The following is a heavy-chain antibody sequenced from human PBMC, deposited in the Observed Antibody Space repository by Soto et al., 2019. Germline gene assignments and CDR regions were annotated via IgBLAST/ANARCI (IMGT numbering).Heavy chain of an antibody. CDR2: ISYDGSSK. CDR3: AKDLEFRNSYGSLDSSIYYYYGMDV. Sequence: LRLSCIASGFTFSRSAMHWVRQAPGKGLDWVAVISYDGSSKYYVDSVKGRFTISRDNSKNTLYLQMNRLRAEDTAVYYCAKDLEFRNSYGSLDSSIYYYYGMDVWGQGTTVTVSS. J-gene: IGHJ6*02. CDR1: GFTFSRSA. D-gene: IGHD5-18*01. V-gene: IGHV3-30-3*01.